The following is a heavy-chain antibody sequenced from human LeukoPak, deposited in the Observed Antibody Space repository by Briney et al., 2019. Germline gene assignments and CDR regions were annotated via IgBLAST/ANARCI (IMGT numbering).Heavy chain of an antibody. J-gene: IGHJ4*02. V-gene: IGHV3-74*01. CDR1: GFTFSSYW. Sequence: GGSLRLSCAASGFTFSSYWMHWVRHAPGKGLVWVSRINSDGSSTSYADSVKGRFTISRDNAKNTLYPQMNSLRAEDTAVYYCARGGQRGYSGYDSDYWGQGTLVTVSS. CDR2: INSDGSST. CDR3: ARGGQRGYSGYDSDY. D-gene: IGHD5-12*01.